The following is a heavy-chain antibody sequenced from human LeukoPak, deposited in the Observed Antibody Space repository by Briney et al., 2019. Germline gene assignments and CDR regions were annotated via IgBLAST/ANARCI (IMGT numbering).Heavy chain of an antibody. J-gene: IGHJ6*02. CDR1: GYTFSSYG. Sequence: ASVKVSCKASGYTFSSYGISWVRQAPGQGLEWMGWSSTYSSHTNYAQKLQGRVTMTTDTSTRTAYMELRSLRSDDTAVYYCARVGSYNGGHYGMDVWGQGTTVTVSS. V-gene: IGHV1-18*01. CDR3: ARVGSYNGGHYGMDV. D-gene: IGHD1-14*01. CDR2: SSTYSSHT.